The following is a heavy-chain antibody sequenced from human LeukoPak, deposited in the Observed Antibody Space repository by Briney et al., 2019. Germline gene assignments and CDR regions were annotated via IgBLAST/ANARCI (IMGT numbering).Heavy chain of an antibody. Sequence: PGGSLRLSCAASGFTFSSYWMSWVREAPGKGLEWVANIKEDGSEKYYVDSVKGRFAISRDNAKNSLNLQMHSLRAEDTAVYYCARYHSSLRVDWFDACGQGTLVTVSS. V-gene: IGHV3-7*01. CDR3: ARYHSSLRVDWFDA. CDR1: GFTFSSYW. D-gene: IGHD6-13*01. CDR2: IKEDGSEK. J-gene: IGHJ5*02.